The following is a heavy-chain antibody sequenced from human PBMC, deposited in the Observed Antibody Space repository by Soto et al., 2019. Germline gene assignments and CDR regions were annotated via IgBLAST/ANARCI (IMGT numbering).Heavy chain of an antibody. D-gene: IGHD3-3*01. CDR3: ARWSGTPGDYFDY. Sequence: PSETLSLTCTVSGGSISSYYWSWIRQPPGKGLEWIGYTYYSGSTNYNPSLKSRVTISVDTSKNQFSLKLSSVTAADTAVYYCARWSGTPGDYFDYWGQGTLVTVSS. J-gene: IGHJ4*02. CDR2: TYYSGST. CDR1: GGSISSYY. V-gene: IGHV4-59*01.